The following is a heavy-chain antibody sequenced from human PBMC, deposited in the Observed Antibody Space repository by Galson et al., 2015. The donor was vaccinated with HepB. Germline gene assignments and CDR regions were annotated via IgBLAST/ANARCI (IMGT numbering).Heavy chain of an antibody. CDR3: EALQWGSAFDI. CDR1: GFTFSSYS. Sequence: SLRLSCAASGFTFSSYSMNWVRQAPGKGLEWVSYISSSSNTIFYADSVKGRFTISRDNAKNSLYLQMNSLRAEDTAVYYCEALQWGSAFDIWGQGTMVTVSS. D-gene: IGHD1-26*01. J-gene: IGHJ3*02. V-gene: IGHV3-48*04. CDR2: ISSSSNTI.